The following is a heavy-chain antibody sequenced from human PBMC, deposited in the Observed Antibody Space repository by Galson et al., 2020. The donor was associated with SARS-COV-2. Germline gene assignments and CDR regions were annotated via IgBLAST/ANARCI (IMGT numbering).Heavy chain of an antibody. Sequence: SETLSLTCAVYGGSFSGYYWSWIRQPPGKGLEWIGEINHSGSTNYNPSLKSRVTLSVDTSRNQFSLKLTSVSAADTALYFCARGRQGVVPSPVLGVGPFYSYYYMDVWGKGTTVIVSS. CDR1: GGSFSGYY. J-gene: IGHJ6*03. V-gene: IGHV4-34*01. CDR3: ARGRQGVVPSPVLGVGPFYSYYYMDV. D-gene: IGHD2-8*01. CDR2: INHSGST.